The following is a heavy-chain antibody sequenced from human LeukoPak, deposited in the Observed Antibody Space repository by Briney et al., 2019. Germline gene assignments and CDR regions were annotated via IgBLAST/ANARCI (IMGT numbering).Heavy chain of an antibody. CDR2: IYHSGTT. D-gene: IGHD6-19*01. J-gene: IGHJ5*02. V-gene: IGHV4-38-2*02. CDR3: ARGQARLAWFDP. Sequence: SETLSLTCTVSGYSISSGYYWGWIRQPPGQGLEWIGNIYHSGTTYYNPSLKSRVTMSVDTSKDQFSLRLRSVTAADTAVYYCARGQARLAWFDPWGQGTLVTVSS. CDR1: GYSISSGYY.